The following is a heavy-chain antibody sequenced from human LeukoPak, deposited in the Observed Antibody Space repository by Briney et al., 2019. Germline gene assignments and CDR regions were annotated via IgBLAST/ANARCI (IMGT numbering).Heavy chain of an antibody. J-gene: IGHJ3*01. Sequence: GPPLKISVKGSGYSFTGSWINWVRQMPGTDLQWKGIMFPSNSDTRYSPSFHGQVTISVDKSRNTAYLHWSSVHASDTAMYSCARQTTFDVWGQGTMVTVSS. D-gene: IGHD4-11*01. CDR1: GYSFTGSW. V-gene: IGHV5-51*01. CDR3: ARQTTFDV. CDR2: MFPSNSDT.